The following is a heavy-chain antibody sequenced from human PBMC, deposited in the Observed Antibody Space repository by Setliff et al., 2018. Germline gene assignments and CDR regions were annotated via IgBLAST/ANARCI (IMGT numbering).Heavy chain of an antibody. CDR1: GGSFSGYY. J-gene: IGHJ6*02. D-gene: IGHD3-3*01. CDR2: INHSGST. CDR3: ARGSQYYNFWGGYHLDYYYYGMDV. V-gene: IGHV4-34*01. Sequence: PSETLSLTCAVYGGSFSGYYWSWIRQPPGKGLEWIGEINHSGSTNYNPSLKSRVTISVDTSKNQFSLKLSSVTAADTAVYYCARGSQYYNFWGGYHLDYYYYGMDVWGQGTTVTVSS.